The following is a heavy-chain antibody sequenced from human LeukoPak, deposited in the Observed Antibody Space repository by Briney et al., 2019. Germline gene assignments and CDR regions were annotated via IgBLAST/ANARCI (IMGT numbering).Heavy chain of an antibody. CDR1: GLTFSSSW. CDR2: INPDGNKK. Sequence: GGSLRLSCAVSGLTFSSSWMDWVRQAPGKGLEWVASINPDGNKKYSADSVKGRFTISRDNAENSLYLQMNSLRVEDTAFYYCARDLAYSGLDYWGQGMLVTVSS. V-gene: IGHV3-7*01. D-gene: IGHD5-18*01. CDR3: ARDLAYSGLDY. J-gene: IGHJ4*02.